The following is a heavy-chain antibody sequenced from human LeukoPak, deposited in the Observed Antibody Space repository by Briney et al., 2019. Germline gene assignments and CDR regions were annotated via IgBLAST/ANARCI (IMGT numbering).Heavy chain of an antibody. CDR3: ARRVTMVRGVYYFDY. J-gene: IGHJ4*02. Sequence: GASLQISCKGSGSSFTSYWIGWGRQLPGKGLEWMGIIYPGDSDTRYSPSFQGQVTISADKSISTAYLQWSSLKASDTAMYYCARRVTMVRGVYYFDYWGQGTLVAVSS. CDR2: IYPGDSDT. D-gene: IGHD3-10*01. V-gene: IGHV5-51*01. CDR1: GSSFTSYW.